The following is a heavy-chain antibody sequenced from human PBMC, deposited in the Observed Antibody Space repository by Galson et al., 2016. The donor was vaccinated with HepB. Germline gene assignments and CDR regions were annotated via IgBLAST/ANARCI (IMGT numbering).Heavy chain of an antibody. J-gene: IGHJ4*02. CDR3: ARDHGGYNSMDY. CDR1: GFKFDIYW. D-gene: IGHD5-24*01. V-gene: IGHV3-74*01. Sequence: SLRLSCAASGFKFDIYWMSWVRQAPGKGLVWVSRIRGNGGAPSYADSVRGRFTISRDNAKNTLYLQMNSLRVEDTAVYYCARDHGGYNSMDYWGQGTLVTVSS. CDR2: IRGNGGAP.